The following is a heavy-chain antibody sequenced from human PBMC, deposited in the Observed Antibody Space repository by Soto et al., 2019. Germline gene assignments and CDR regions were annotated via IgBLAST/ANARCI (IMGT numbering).Heavy chain of an antibody. J-gene: IGHJ4*02. D-gene: IGHD6-19*01. Sequence: QVQLQESGPGLVKPSQTLSLTCTVSGGSISSGGYYWSWIRQHPGKGLEWIGYIYYSGSTYYNPSLKSRVTISVDTSKNQFSLKLSSVTAADTAVYYCARAADSSGWQYYFDYWGQGTLVTVSS. CDR3: ARAADSSGWQYYFDY. CDR2: IYYSGST. CDR1: GGSISSGGYY. V-gene: IGHV4-31*03.